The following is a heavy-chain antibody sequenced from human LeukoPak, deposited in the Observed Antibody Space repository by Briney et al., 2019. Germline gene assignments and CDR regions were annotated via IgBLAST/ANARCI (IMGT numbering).Heavy chain of an antibody. V-gene: IGHV3-23*01. J-gene: IGHJ6*04. D-gene: IGHD2-15*01. CDR2: ISATGGST. Sequence: GGSLRLSCAASGFAFSTYGMSWVRQAPGKGLEWVSGISATGGSTYYADSVKGRFTSSRDNSKNTLILQMSSLRVEDTALYYCAKRHCRGGTCYSDSGYLDILRRGNKVAVSA. CDR1: GFAFSTYG. CDR3: AKRHCRGGTCYSDSGYLDI.